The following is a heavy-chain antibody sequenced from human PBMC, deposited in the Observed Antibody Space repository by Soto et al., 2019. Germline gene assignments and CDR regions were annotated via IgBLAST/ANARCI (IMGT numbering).Heavy chain of an antibody. Sequence: SVKVSCKASGGTFSSYAISWVRQAPGQGLEWMGGIIPIFGTANYAQKFQGRVTITADESTSTAYMELSSLRSEDTAVYYCASFFWYSDAFDIWGQGTMVTVSS. CDR1: GGTFSSYA. V-gene: IGHV1-69*13. D-gene: IGHD6-13*01. J-gene: IGHJ3*02. CDR2: IIPIFGTA. CDR3: ASFFWYSDAFDI.